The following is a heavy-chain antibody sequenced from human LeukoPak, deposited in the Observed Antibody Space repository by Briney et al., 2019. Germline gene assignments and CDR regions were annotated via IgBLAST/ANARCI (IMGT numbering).Heavy chain of an antibody. CDR2: ISSGGNNI. CDR1: GFTFSRYK. V-gene: IGHV3-48*03. D-gene: IGHD1-1*01. CDR3: ARDSPTTGSFYYYMDV. J-gene: IGHJ6*03. Sequence: GGTLRLSCAASGFTFSRYKMSWVRQAPGEGLEWVSYISSGGNNIYYADSLKGRFTISRDNAKNSLYLQMSSLGAEDTAVYYCARDSPTTGSFYYYMDVWGKGTTVTVSS.